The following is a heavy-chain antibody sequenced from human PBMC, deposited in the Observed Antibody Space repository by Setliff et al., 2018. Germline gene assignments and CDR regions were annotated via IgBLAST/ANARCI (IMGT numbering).Heavy chain of an antibody. CDR3: ARTMITFGGVIVHAFDI. Sequence: GASVKVSCKASGYTFTSYDINWVRQATGQGLEWMGWMNPNSGNTGYAQKFQGRVTMTRNTPISTAYMELSSLRSEDTAVYYCARTMITFGGVIVHAFDIWGQGTMVTVSS. CDR2: MNPNSGNT. D-gene: IGHD3-16*02. CDR1: GYTFTSYD. V-gene: IGHV1-8*02. J-gene: IGHJ3*02.